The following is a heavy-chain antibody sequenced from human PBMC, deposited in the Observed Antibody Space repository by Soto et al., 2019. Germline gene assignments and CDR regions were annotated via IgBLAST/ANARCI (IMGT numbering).Heavy chain of an antibody. Sequence: EVQLVESGGGLVQPGGSLRLSCAASGFIVSSNYMSWVRQAPGKGPEWVALIYSGGTTHYAESVKGRFTISRDKSKNTLYLQMNSLRAEGTAVYYCARRWGWGHGTMVTVSS. D-gene: IGHD1-26*01. CDR1: GFIVSSNY. CDR2: IYSGGTT. J-gene: IGHJ3*01. V-gene: IGHV3-66*01. CDR3: ARRWG.